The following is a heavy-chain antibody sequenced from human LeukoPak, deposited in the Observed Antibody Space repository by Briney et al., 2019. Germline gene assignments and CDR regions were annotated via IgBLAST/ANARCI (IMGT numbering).Heavy chain of an antibody. D-gene: IGHD3-10*01. V-gene: IGHV1-69*06. CDR1: GGTFSSYA. J-gene: IGHJ4*02. CDR3: AREKEGLLTFDY. CDR2: IIPIFGTA. Sequence: SVNVSCKASGGTFSSYAISWVRQAPGQGLEWMGGIIPIFGTANYAQKFQGRVTITADKSTSTAYMELSSLRSEDTAVYYCAREKEGLLTFDYWGQGTLVTVSS.